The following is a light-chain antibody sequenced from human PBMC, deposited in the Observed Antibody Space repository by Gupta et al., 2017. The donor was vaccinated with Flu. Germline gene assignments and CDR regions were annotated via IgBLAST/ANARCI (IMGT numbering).Light chain of an antibody. CDR1: QGISSY. CDR3: QQYYSDPGMYT. CDR2: AAS. Sequence: AIRMTQSPSSFSASTGDRVTITCRASQGISSYLAWYQQKPGKAPKLLIYAASTLQSGVTSRFSGSGAGTDVTLTISCRQSEDFATYYCQQYYSDPGMYTFGQGTKLEIK. V-gene: IGKV1-8*01. J-gene: IGKJ2*01.